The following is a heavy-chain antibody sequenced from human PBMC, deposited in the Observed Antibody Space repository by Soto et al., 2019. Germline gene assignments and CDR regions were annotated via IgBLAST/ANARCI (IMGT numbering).Heavy chain of an antibody. J-gene: IGHJ4*02. CDR1: GGSISSGGYY. Sequence: NPSETLSLTCTVSGGSISSGGYYWSWIRQHPGKGLEWIGYIYYSGSTYYKQSLKSRVTISVDTSKNQFSLKLSSVTAADTAVYYCAREVHYDSSGYPIDYWGQGTLVTVSS. CDR3: AREVHYDSSGYPIDY. CDR2: IYYSGST. D-gene: IGHD3-22*01. V-gene: IGHV4-31*03.